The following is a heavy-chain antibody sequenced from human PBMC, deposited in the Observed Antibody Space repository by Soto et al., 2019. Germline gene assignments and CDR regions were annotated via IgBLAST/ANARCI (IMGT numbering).Heavy chain of an antibody. D-gene: IGHD2-2*01. Sequence: QVQLVQSGAEVKKPGASVKISCKASGXTFXXXXVXXXRQXXGQGLEWMGIINPRGASTSYAQKFQGRVTMTSDTSTSTVYMDLSXLTSDXXAVXYXXXXXEVCSSTNCHFDYWGQGALVTVSS. CDR2: INPRGAST. J-gene: IGHJ4*02. V-gene: IGHV1-46*01. CDR1: GXTFXXXX. CDR3: XXXXEVCSSTNCHFDY.